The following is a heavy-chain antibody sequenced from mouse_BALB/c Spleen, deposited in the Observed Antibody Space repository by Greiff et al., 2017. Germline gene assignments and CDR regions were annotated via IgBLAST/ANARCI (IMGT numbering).Heavy chain of an antibody. J-gene: IGHJ2*01. CDR3: ARDENYYGYFDY. CDR2: ISYDGSN. CDR1: GYSITSGYY. V-gene: IGHV3-6*02. D-gene: IGHD1-1*01. Sequence: EVKLLESGPGLVKPSQSLSLTCSVTGYSITSGYYLNWIRQFPGNKLEWMGYISYDGSNNYNPSLKNRISITRDTSKNQFFLKLNSVTTEDTATYYCARDENYYGYFDYWGQGTTLTVSS.